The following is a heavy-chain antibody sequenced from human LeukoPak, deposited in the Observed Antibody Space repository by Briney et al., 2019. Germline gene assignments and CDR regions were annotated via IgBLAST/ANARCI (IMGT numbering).Heavy chain of an antibody. CDR2: IYPGDSDT. Sequence: GESLKISCKGSGYSFTRYWIGRVRQMPGKGLEWMGIIYPGDSDTRYSPSFQGQVTISADKSISTAYLQWSSLKASDTAMYYCARRVVVVAATSSSGDTPYYYYYMDVWGKGTTVTVSS. CDR3: ARRVVVVAATSSSGDTPYYYYYMDV. V-gene: IGHV5-51*01. D-gene: IGHD2-15*01. J-gene: IGHJ6*03. CDR1: GYSFTRYW.